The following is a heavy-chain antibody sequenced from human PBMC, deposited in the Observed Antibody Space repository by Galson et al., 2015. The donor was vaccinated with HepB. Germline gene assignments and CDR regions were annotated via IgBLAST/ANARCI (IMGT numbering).Heavy chain of an antibody. CDR3: TKGSQSSGWYASDY. CDR1: GFTSDDHT. Sequence: SLRLSCAASGFTSDDHTMQWVRQVPGKGLQWVSLISCDAVSAYYEHSVKGRFTISRDNNKNSLYLQMNSLRTEDTAFYYCTKGSQSSGWYASDYWGQGTLVIVSS. CDR2: ISCDAVSA. D-gene: IGHD6-19*01. V-gene: IGHV3-43*01. J-gene: IGHJ4*02.